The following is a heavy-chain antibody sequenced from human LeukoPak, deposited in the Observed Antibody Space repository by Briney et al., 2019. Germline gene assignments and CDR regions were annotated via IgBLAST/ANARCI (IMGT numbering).Heavy chain of an antibody. Sequence: SETLFLTCIVPGGSISSSSYYWAWIRQSPGKGLEWIGTFSSGGSAYYNPSLTSRVSISKDTSDNQFSLRLYSVTAADTAVYYCARKQTGTMYDVWGQGTQVTVSS. CDR1: GGSISSSSYY. V-gene: IGHV4-39*07. D-gene: IGHD1-7*01. CDR3: ARKQTGTMYDV. CDR2: FSSGGSA. J-gene: IGHJ4*02.